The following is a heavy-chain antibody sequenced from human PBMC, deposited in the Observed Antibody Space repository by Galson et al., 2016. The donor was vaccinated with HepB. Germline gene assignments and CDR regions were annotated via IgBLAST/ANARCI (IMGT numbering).Heavy chain of an antibody. CDR1: GFSLSNYA. V-gene: IGHV3-33*05. D-gene: IGHD3-10*01. Sequence: SLRLSCAASGFSLSNYATHWVRQAPGKGLEWVAHISYAGTNKYYADSVRGRFTISSDNSMNTMYLQMTSLRAEDTAVYYCAKRGDPGSYYYMDVWGKGTTVTVSS. CDR2: ISYAGTNK. CDR3: AKRGDPGSYYYMDV. J-gene: IGHJ6*03.